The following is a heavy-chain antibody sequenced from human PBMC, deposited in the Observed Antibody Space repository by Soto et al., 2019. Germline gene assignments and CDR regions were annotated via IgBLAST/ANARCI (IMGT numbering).Heavy chain of an antibody. J-gene: IGHJ4*02. Sequence: SETLSLTCAVYGGSFSGYYWSWIRQPPGKGLEWIGEINHSGSTNYNPSLKSRVTISVDTSKNQFSLKLSSVTAADTAVYYCARGPDIAVAGTGADFDYWGQGTLVTVSS. D-gene: IGHD6-19*01. CDR3: ARGPDIAVAGTGADFDY. CDR2: INHSGST. CDR1: GGSFSGYY. V-gene: IGHV4-34*01.